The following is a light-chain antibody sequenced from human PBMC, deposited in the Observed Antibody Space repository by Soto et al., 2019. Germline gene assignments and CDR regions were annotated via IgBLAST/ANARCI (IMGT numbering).Light chain of an antibody. V-gene: IGLV2-14*03. CDR1: RSDVGGYYY. CDR3: SSYTTSSTVI. J-gene: IGLJ2*01. Sequence: QSALTQPASVSGSPGQSITISCTGTRSDVGGYYYVSWYQHHPGKAPKLIIFDVSSRPSGVSNRFSGSKSGNTASLTISGLQAEDEADYFCSSYTTSSTVIFGGGTKLTVL. CDR2: DVS.